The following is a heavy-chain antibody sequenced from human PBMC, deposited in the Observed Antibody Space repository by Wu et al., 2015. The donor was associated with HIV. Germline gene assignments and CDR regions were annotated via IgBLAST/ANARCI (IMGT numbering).Heavy chain of an antibody. CDR2: INPSGGRI. CDR1: GDIFSSYA. V-gene: IGHV1-46*03. J-gene: IGHJ3*02. D-gene: IGHD1/OR15-1a*01. CDR3: ATRIGNMEAFNI. Sequence: QVQLVQSGAEVKKPGSSVKVSCKASGDIFSSYAINWVRQAPGQGLEWMGVINPSGGRISYVQKFQGRVTMTRDTSTNTFYMQLGSLRSEDLAVYYCATRIGNMEAFNIWGQGTKVIVSS.